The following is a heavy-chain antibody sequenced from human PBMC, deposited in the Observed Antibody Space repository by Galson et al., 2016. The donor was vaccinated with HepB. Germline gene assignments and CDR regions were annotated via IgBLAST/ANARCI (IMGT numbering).Heavy chain of an antibody. CDR1: GGSISSASHF. Sequence: TLSLTCTVSGGSISSASHFWSWMRQPAGKGLEWIGRIYTNGDTEYTDYNPSLKSRVTISLDTSKNQFSLNLSSVTAADTAVYYCVTGRGWLPDYWGQGTLVTVSS. V-gene: IGHV4-61*02. CDR3: VTGRGWLPDY. CDR2: IYTNG. J-gene: IGHJ4*02. D-gene: IGHD3-10*01.